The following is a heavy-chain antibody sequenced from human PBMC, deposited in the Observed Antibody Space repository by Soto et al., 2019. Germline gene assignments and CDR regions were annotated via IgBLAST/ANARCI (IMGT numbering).Heavy chain of an antibody. D-gene: IGHD3-22*01. CDR2: INPNSGGT. CDR3: ARDIRRISELYYYDSSGYYCY. V-gene: IGHV1-2*02. CDR1: GYTFTGYY. Sequence: ASVKVSCKASGYTFTGYYMHWVRQAPGQGLEWMGWINPNSGGTNYAQKFQGRVTMTRDTSISTAYMELSRLRSDDTAVYYCARDIRRISELYYYDSSGYYCYWVQGTLVTVSS. J-gene: IGHJ4*02.